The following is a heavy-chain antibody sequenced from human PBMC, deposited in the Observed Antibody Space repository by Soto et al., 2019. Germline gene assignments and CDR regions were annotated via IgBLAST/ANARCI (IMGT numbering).Heavy chain of an antibody. CDR1: GGSISSSSYY. CDR3: ASHDSSGYYPFDY. CDR2: IYYSGST. D-gene: IGHD3-22*01. Sequence: PSETLSLTCTVSGGSISSSSYYWGWIRQPPGKGLEWIGSIYYSGSTYYNPSLKSRVTISVDTSKNQFSLKLSSVTAADTAVYYCASHDSSGYYPFDYWGQGTRVTVSS. V-gene: IGHV4-39*01. J-gene: IGHJ4*02.